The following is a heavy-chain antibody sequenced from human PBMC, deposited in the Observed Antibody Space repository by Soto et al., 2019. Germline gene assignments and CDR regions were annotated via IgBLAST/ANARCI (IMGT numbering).Heavy chain of an antibody. J-gene: IGHJ4*02. D-gene: IGHD3-16*02. V-gene: IGHV3-7*01. CDR3: ARVYYDYIWGSYPLVY. CDR2: MKQDGSEK. CDR1: GFTFSSHW. Sequence: EVQLVESGGGLVQPGGSLRLSCAASGFTFSSHWMSWVRQAPGKGLEWLASMKQDGSEKHYVDSVKGRFTISRDNAKNSLYLQMNSLRVEDTAVYYCARVYYDYIWGSYPLVYWGQGTLVTVSS.